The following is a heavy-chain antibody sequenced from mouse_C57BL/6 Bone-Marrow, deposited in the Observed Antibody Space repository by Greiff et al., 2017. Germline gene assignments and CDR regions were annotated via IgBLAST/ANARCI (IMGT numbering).Heavy chain of an antibody. CDR1: GYTFTDYE. V-gene: IGHV1-15*01. Sequence: QVQLQQSGAELVRPGASVTLSCKASGYTFTDYEMHWVKQTPVHGLEWIGAIDPETGGTAYNQKFKGKAILTADKSSSTAYMELRSLTSEDSAVYYCTSDSYYDYAMDYWGQGTSVTVSS. D-gene: IGHD2-3*01. CDR3: TSDSYYDYAMDY. CDR2: IDPETGGT. J-gene: IGHJ4*01.